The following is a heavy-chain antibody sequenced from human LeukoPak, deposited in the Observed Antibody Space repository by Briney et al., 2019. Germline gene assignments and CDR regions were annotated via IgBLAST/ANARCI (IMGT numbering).Heavy chain of an antibody. J-gene: IGHJ4*02. D-gene: IGHD5-18*01. V-gene: IGHV3-7*01. CDR2: IKQDGSLK. Sequence: GGSLRLSSGTSGFTFSDYWMTWVRQAPGKGLEWVANIKQDGSLKFYVGSVKGRFTISRDNARNSLYLQMDSLRAEDTAVYYCATSLDTAGGPYWGQGTLVVVSS. CDR3: ATSLDTAGGPY. CDR1: GFTFSDYW.